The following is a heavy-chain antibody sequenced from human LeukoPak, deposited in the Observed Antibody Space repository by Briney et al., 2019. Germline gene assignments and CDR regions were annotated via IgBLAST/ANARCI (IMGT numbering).Heavy chain of an antibody. V-gene: IGHV4-30-2*01. CDR1: GGSISSGGYS. D-gene: IGHD3-22*01. J-gene: IGHJ4*02. CDR3: ARDVADSSGYFDY. Sequence: PSQTLPLTCAVSGGSISSGGYSWSWIRQPPGKGLEWIGYIYHSGSTYYNPSLKSRVTISVDRSKNQFSLKLSSVTAADTAVYYCARDVADSSGYFDYWGQGTLVTVSS. CDR2: IYHSGST.